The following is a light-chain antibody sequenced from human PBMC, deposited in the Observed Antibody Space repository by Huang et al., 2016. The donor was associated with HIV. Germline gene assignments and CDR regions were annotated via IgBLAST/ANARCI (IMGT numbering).Light chain of an antibody. V-gene: IGKV3-15*01. J-gene: IGKJ5*01. CDR1: ESVGRT. CDR2: GAS. CDR3: QQYNNWPPVT. Sequence: ETVMTQSPATLSVSPGERVTLSCRASESVGRTLAWYQQKPGQAPRLLIYGASTRATGVPPRFSGRGSGTEFTLSISCLQSEDFAVYYCQQYNNWPPVTFGQGTRLEIK.